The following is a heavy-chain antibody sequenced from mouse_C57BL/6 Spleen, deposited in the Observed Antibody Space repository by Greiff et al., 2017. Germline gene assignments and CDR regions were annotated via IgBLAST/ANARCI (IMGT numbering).Heavy chain of an antibody. D-gene: IGHD2-3*01. V-gene: IGHV5-17*01. CDR2: ISSGSSTI. CDR1: GFTFSDYG. CDR3: ARDDGYYKGYAMDY. J-gene: IGHJ4*01. Sequence: EVKLMESGGGLVKPGGSLKLSCAASGFTFSDYGMHWVRQAPEKGLEWVAYISSGSSTIYYADTVKGRFTISRDNAKNTLVLQMTSLRSEDTAMYYCARDDGYYKGYAMDYWGQGTSVTVSS.